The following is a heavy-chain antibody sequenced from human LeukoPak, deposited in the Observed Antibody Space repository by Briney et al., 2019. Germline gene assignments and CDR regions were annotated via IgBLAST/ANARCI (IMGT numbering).Heavy chain of an antibody. CDR2: IYYSGST. J-gene: IGHJ3*02. Sequence: PSETLSLTCTVSGGSISSHYWSWIRQPPGKGLEWIGYIYYSGSTNYNPSLKSRVTISVDTSKNQFSLKLSSVTAADMAVYYCARGTYYYDSSGYYLSAFDIWGQGIMVTVSS. CDR3: ARGTYYYDSSGYYLSAFDI. D-gene: IGHD3-22*01. CDR1: GGSISSHY. V-gene: IGHV4-59*11.